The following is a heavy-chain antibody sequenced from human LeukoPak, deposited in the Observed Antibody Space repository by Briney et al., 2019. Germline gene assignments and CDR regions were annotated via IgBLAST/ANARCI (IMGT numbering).Heavy chain of an antibody. D-gene: IGHD3-3*01. CDR2: IDTYTGNP. J-gene: IGHJ4*02. V-gene: IGHV7-4-1*02. CDR1: AYTFSNYA. Sequence: ASVKVSCKASAYTFSNYAIHWVRQAPGQGLEWMGWIDTYTGNPTYAQGFTGRVVFSLDTPVSTAYLQISSLKSEDTAVYFCARDRELRFLEWLAGPFDFWGQGTLVTVSS. CDR3: ARDRELRFLEWLAGPFDF.